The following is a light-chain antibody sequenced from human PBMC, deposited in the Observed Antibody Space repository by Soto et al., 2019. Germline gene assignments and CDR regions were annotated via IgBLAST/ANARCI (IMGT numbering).Light chain of an antibody. Sequence: DIQMTQSPSSLSASVGDRVTITCRASQSISSYLNWYQQKPGKAPKFLIYTASSLQSGVPSRFSGSGSGTDFTLTISSLQPEDFATYYCQQSYSSRPFGQGTKVEIK. J-gene: IGKJ1*01. V-gene: IGKV1-39*01. CDR3: QQSYSSRP. CDR1: QSISSY. CDR2: TAS.